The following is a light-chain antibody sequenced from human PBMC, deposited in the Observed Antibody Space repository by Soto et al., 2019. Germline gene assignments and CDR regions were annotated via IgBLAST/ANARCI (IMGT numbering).Light chain of an antibody. CDR2: AAS. CDR1: QSVSSYY. CDR3: QQSGDSQWT. J-gene: IGKJ1*01. V-gene: IGKV3-20*01. Sequence: EIVLTQSPGTLSLSPGERATLSCRASQSVSSYYLAWYQQKPGQAPRLLIYAASSRATGIPDRFSGGGSGTDFTLTISRLEPEDFAVYYCQQSGDSQWTFGQGTKVDIK.